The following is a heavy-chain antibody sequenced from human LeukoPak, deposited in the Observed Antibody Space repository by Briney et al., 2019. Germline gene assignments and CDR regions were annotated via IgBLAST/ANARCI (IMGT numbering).Heavy chain of an antibody. CDR1: GFTFSSYW. CDR3: ARIGDGDSRGYYY. Sequence: GGSLRLSRAASGFTFSSYWMHWVRQAPGKGLVWVSRINGDGSSTSYADSVKGRFTSSRDNAKNTLYLQMNSLRAEDTAVYYCARIGDGDSRGYYYWGQGTLVTVSS. D-gene: IGHD3-22*01. J-gene: IGHJ4*02. V-gene: IGHV3-74*01. CDR2: INGDGSST.